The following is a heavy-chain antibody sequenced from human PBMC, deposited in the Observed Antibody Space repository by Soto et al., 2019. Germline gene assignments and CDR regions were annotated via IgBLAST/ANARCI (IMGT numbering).Heavy chain of an antibody. V-gene: IGHV3-33*01. D-gene: IGHD3-10*01. CDR2: IWYDGSNK. CDR1: GFTFSSYG. Sequence: WGPLRHSCAASGFTFSSYGMHWVRKDPGKGLEWVAVIWYDGSNKYYADSVKGRFTISRDNSKNTLYLQMNSLRAEDTAVYYCARDTARAMVRIYYGMDVWGQGTTVTVSS. CDR3: ARDTARAMVRIYYGMDV. J-gene: IGHJ6*02.